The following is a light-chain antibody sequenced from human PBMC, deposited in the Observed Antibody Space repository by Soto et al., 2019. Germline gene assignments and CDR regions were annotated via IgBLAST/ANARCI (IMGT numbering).Light chain of an antibody. CDR3: QQRSNWPPIT. V-gene: IGKV3-11*01. Sequence: PGERATLSCRASQSVSSYLAWYQQKPGQAPRLLIYDAYNRATGIPARFSGSGSGTDFTLTISSLEPEDFAVYYCQQRSNWPPITFGQGTRLEIK. CDR2: DAY. CDR1: QSVSSY. J-gene: IGKJ5*01.